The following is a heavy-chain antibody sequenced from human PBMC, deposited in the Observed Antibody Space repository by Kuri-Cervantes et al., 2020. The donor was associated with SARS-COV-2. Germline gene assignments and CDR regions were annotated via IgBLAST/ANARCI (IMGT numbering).Heavy chain of an antibody. D-gene: IGHD6-6*01. CDR1: GGSISSSSYY. Sequence: ESLKISCTVSGGSISSSSYYWGWIRQPPGKGLEWIGSIYYSGSTYYNPSLKSRVTISVDTSKNQFSLKLSSVTAADTAVYYCAKGLEYSSSSFDYWGQGTLVTVSS. V-gene: IGHV4-39*07. J-gene: IGHJ4*02. CDR3: AKGLEYSSSSFDY. CDR2: IYYSGST.